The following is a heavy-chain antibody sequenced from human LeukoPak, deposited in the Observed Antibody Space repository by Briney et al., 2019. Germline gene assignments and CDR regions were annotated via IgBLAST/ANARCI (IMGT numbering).Heavy chain of an antibody. V-gene: IGHV3-23*01. Sequence: GGTLRLSCAVSEFPFSIYAMAWVRQAPGPGLELVSAIDASGSDTYYTDSVKGRFTISRDNSKNTVYLQMNSLRVEDTAVYYCADYRKPQGLDYWGRGTLVTVSS. D-gene: IGHD1-14*01. CDR1: EFPFSIYA. CDR3: ADYRKPQGLDY. CDR2: IDASGSDT. J-gene: IGHJ4*02.